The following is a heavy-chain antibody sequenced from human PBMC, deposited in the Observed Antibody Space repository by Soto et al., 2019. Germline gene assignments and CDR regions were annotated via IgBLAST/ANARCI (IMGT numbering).Heavy chain of an antibody. J-gene: IGHJ6*02. CDR2: IKFDGSTT. CDR3: VRGAKNIYAMDV. V-gene: IGHV3-74*01. CDR1: GFAFSTYW. Sequence: EVQLVESGGGLVQPGGSLRLSCAASGFAFSTYWMHWVRQALGKGLLWVSRIKFDGSTTYYADSVKGRFTISRDDAKNTLFLQMNGLRVDDTAVYYCVRGAKNIYAMDVWGQGTTVTVSS. D-gene: IGHD2-15*01.